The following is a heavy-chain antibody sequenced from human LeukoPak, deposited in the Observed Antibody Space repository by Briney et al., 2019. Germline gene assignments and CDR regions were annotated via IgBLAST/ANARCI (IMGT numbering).Heavy chain of an antibody. J-gene: IGHJ4*02. V-gene: IGHV3-30*18. CDR2: ISYDGSNK. D-gene: IGHD6-19*01. Sequence: GGSLRLSCAASGFTFSSYGMHWVRQAPGKGLEWVAVISYDGSNKYYADSVKGRFTISRDNSKNTLYLQMNSLRAEDTAVYYCAKDSSSGWYDYWGQGTLVTVS. CDR1: GFTFSSYG. CDR3: AKDSSSGWYDY.